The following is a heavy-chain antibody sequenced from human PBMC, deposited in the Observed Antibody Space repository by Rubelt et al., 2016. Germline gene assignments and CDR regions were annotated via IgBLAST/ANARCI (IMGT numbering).Heavy chain of an antibody. D-gene: IGHD2-15*01. CDR3: AKGLGSGGGLDY. V-gene: IGHV3-30*02. CDR2: IRFDGSNP. J-gene: IGHJ4*02. CDR1: GFTFSSYG. Sequence: QVQLVESGGGVVQPGGSLRLSCAASGFTFSSYGMSWVRQAPGKGLEWVTFIRFDGSNPYHADSVKGRFTISRDNSRNTLYMQMNSLRDEDTAVYYCAKGLGSGGGLDYWGQGTLVTVSS.